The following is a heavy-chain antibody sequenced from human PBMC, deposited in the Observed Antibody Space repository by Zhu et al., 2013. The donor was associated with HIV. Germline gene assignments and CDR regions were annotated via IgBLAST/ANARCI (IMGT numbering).Heavy chain of an antibody. CDR1: GYTFNMYA. CDR3: ARDTRGGSYYLDY. V-gene: IGHV1-18*01. Sequence: QVQLVQSGPEVKRPGSSVQVSCKASGYTFNMYAINWVRQAPGQGLEWMGWISAYSGNTNYAQKLQGRVTMTTDTSTSTAYMELRSLRSDDTAVYYCARDTRGGSYYLDYWGQGTLVTVSS. J-gene: IGHJ4*02. D-gene: IGHD1-26*01. CDR2: ISAYSGNT.